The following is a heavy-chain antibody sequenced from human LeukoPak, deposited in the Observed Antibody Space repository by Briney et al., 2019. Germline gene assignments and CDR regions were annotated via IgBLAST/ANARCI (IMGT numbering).Heavy chain of an antibody. CDR3: ARASVTRGFDY. CDR1: GFTFSSYW. D-gene: IGHD3-10*01. Sequence: LTGGSLRLSCAASGFTFSSYWMHWVRQAPGKGLVWVSRVNTDGSITSHADSVKSRVTTSRDNAKDTPYLQMNSLIAEDTAVYYCARASVTRGFDYWGQGTQVTVSS. CDR2: VNTDGSIT. V-gene: IGHV3-74*01. J-gene: IGHJ4*02.